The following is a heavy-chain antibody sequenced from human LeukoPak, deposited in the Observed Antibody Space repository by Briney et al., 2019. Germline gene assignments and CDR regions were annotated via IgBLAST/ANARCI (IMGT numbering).Heavy chain of an antibody. CDR2: IYHSGST. V-gene: IGHV4-38-2*02. CDR3: ARDLRYSGSHDY. D-gene: IGHD1-26*01. CDR1: GYSISSGYY. Sequence: SETLSLTCTVSGYSISSGYYWGWIRQPPGKGLEWIGSIYHSGSTYYNPSLKSRVTISVDTSKNQFSLKLSSVTAADTAVYYCARDLRYSGSHDYWGQGTLVTVSS. J-gene: IGHJ4*02.